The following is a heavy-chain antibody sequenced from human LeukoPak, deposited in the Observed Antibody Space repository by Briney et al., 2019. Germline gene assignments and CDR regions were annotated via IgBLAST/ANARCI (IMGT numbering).Heavy chain of an antibody. CDR1: GYSFTSYW. CDR3: ARHFPRRIEYSSPRPLYYYYYMDV. V-gene: IGHV5-51*01. CDR2: IYPGDSDT. J-gene: IGHJ6*03. Sequence: GESLKISCKGSGYSFTSYWIGWVRQMPGKGLEWMGIIYPGDSDTRYSPSFQGQVTISADKSISTAYLQWSSLKASDTAMYYCARHFPRRIEYSSPRPLYYYYYMDVWGKGTTVTVSS. D-gene: IGHD6-6*01.